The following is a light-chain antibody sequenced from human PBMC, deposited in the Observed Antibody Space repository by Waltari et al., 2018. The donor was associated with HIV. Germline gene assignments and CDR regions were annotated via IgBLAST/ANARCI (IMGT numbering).Light chain of an antibody. Sequence: QSVLPQPPSVSAAPGQKVTMPCSGSSSHLGTTNLPGYQQLPGTAPKPLIYDNNKRPSGIPDRFSGSKSGTSATLGITGLQTGDEADYYCGTWDTSLSAGVFGGGTKLTVL. CDR2: DNN. CDR3: GTWDTSLSAGV. V-gene: IGLV1-51*01. J-gene: IGLJ2*01. CDR1: SSHLGTTN.